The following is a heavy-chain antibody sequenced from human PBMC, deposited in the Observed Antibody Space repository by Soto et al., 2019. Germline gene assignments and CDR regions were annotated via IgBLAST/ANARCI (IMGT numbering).Heavy chain of an antibody. V-gene: IGHV3-23*01. CDR3: AKDLYYYDSSGLDLYYFDY. CDR1: GFTFSSYA. Sequence: GGSLRLSCAASGFTFSSYAMSWVRQAPGKXLEWVSAISGSGGSTYYADSVKGRFTISRDNSKNTLYLQMNSLRAEDTAVYYCAKDLYYYDSSGLDLYYFDYWGQGTLVTVSS. D-gene: IGHD3-22*01. J-gene: IGHJ4*02. CDR2: ISGSGGST.